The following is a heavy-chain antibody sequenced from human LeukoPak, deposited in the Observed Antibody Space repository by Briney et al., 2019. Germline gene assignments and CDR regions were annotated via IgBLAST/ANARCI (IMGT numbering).Heavy chain of an antibody. CDR2: IIPILGIA. V-gene: IGHV1-69*04. J-gene: IGHJ5*02. CDR1: GGTFSSYA. CDR3: ASKSRATYYNWFDP. Sequence: GASVKVSCKASGGTFSSYAISWVRQAPGQGLEWMGRIIPILGIANYAQKFQGRVTITADKSTSTAYMELSSLRSEDTAVYYCASKSRATYYNWFDPWGQGTLVTVSS. D-gene: IGHD1-26*01.